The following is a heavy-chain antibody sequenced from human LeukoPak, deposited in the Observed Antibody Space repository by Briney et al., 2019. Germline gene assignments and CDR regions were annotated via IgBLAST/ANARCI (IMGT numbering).Heavy chain of an antibody. CDR1: GGSNC. Sequence: LETLSLTCTVSGGSNCWSWIRQPPGKGLEWIAYIHYSGSTNYNPSLKSRVTISVDRSKNQFSLKLSSVTAADTAVYYCARELIENWFDPWGQGTLVTVSS. V-gene: IGHV4-59*12. J-gene: IGHJ5*02. CDR2: IHYSGST. CDR3: ARELIENWFDP.